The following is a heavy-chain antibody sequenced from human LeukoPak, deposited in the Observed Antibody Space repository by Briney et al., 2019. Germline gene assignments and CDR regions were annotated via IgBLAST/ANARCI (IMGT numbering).Heavy chain of an antibody. Sequence: ASVNVSCKASGGTFSSYAISWVRQAPGQGLEWMGGIIPIFGTANYAQKFQGRVTITADESTSTAYMELSSLRSEDTAVYYCARGTNLVSGYNWFDPWGQGTLVTVSS. CDR1: GGTFSSYA. CDR3: ARGTNLVSGYNWFDP. D-gene: IGHD5/OR15-5a*01. V-gene: IGHV1-69*13. J-gene: IGHJ5*02. CDR2: IIPIFGTA.